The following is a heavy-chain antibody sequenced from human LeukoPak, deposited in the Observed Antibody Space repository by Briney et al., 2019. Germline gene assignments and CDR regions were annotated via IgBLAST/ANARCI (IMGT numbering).Heavy chain of an antibody. D-gene: IGHD5-18*01. V-gene: IGHV3-21*01. CDR1: GFTFSSYS. CDR3: ARDGRKIQLWLRGYWFDP. CDR2: ISGSGGST. Sequence: PGGSLRLSCAASGFTFSSYSMNWVRQAPGKGLEWVSAISGSGGSTYYADSVKGRFTISRDNAKNSLYLQMNSLRAEDTAVYYCARDGRKIQLWLRGYWFDPWGQGTLVTVSS. J-gene: IGHJ5*02.